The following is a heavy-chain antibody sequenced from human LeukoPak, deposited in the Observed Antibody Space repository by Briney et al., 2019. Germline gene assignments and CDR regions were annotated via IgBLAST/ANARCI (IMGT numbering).Heavy chain of an antibody. CDR1: GYTLTELS. D-gene: IGHD2-15*01. J-gene: IGHJ6*03. CDR3: ATRYCSGGSCPNYYYYYINV. V-gene: IGHV1-24*01. Sequence: VASVKVSFKVSGYTLTELSMHWVRQAPGKGLEWMGGFDPEVGKTIYAQKFQGRVTMTEDTSTDTAYMELSSLRSEDTAVYYCATRYCSGGSCPNYYYYYINVWGKGTTVTISS. CDR2: FDPEVGKT.